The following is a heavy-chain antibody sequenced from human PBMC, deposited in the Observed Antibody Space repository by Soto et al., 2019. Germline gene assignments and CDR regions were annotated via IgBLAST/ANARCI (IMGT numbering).Heavy chain of an antibody. CDR3: AKDQTSGYCSSTSCYSPGVSV. CDR2: ISYHGSNT. V-gene: IGHV3-30*18. Sequence: QVQLVESGGGVVQPGRSLRLSCAASGFTFSSYGMHWVRQAPGKGLEWVALISYHGSNTYYADSVKGRFTVSRDNSKNTLYLQMNSLRAEDTGLYYCAKDQTSGYCSSTSCYSPGVSVWDQGTKVTVSS. CDR1: GFTFSSYG. D-gene: IGHD2-2*01. J-gene: IGHJ6*02.